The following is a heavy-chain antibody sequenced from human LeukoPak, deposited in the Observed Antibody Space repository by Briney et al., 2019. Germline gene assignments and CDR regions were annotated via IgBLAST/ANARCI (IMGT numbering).Heavy chain of an antibody. J-gene: IGHJ4*02. Sequence: GGSLRLSCAASGFTFSSYSMNWVRQAPGKGLEWVSSISSSSSYIYYADSVKGRFTISRDNAKNSLYLQMNSLRAEDTAVYYCASPPVKYYDFWSGYYVWGQGTLVTVSS. V-gene: IGHV3-21*01. D-gene: IGHD3-3*01. CDR1: GFTFSSYS. CDR3: ASPPVKYYDFWSGYYV. CDR2: ISSSSSYI.